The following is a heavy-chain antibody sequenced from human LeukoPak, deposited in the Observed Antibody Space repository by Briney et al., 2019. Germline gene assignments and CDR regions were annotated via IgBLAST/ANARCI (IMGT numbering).Heavy chain of an antibody. Sequence: GGSLRLSCAASGFTFSSYGMHWVRQTPGKGLEWVSAISGSGGSTYYADSVKGRFTISRDNSKNTLYLQMNSLRAEDTAVYYCAKGGYSYGYSDYWGQGTLVTVSS. CDR3: AKGGYSYGYSDY. J-gene: IGHJ4*02. CDR2: ISGSGGST. D-gene: IGHD5-18*01. CDR1: GFTFSSYG. V-gene: IGHV3-23*01.